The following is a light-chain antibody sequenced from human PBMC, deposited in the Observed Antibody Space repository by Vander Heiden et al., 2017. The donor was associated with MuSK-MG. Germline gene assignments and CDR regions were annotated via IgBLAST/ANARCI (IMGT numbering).Light chain of an antibody. J-gene: IGKJ3*01. CDR3: QQYNSYPFT. CDR1: QSISSW. Sequence: DIKMTQSPSTLSASVGDRVTITCRASQSISSWLAWYQQKPGKAPKLLIYDAFSLESGVPSRFSGSGSGTEFTLTISILHPDDFATYYCQQYNSYPFTFGPGTKVDIK. V-gene: IGKV1-5*01. CDR2: DAF.